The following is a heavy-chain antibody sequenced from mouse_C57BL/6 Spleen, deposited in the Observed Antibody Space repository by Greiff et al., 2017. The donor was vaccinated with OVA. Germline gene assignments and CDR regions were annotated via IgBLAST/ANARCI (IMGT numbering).Heavy chain of an antibody. CDR3: ARSVEDWYFDV. CDR1: GYTFTSYG. V-gene: IGHV1-81*01. Sequence: VQLQQSGAELARPGASVKLSCKASGYTFTSYGISWVKQRTGQGLEWIGEIYPRSGNTYYNEKFKGKATLTADKSSSTAYMELRSLTSEDSAVYFCARSVEDWYFDVWGTGTTVTVSS. J-gene: IGHJ1*03. CDR2: IYPRSGNT.